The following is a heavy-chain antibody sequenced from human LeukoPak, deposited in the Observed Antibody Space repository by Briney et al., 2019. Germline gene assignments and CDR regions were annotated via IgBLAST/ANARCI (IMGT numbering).Heavy chain of an antibody. CDR1: GFTFSSYI. D-gene: IGHD6-19*01. Sequence: GGSLRLSCSASGFTFSSYIMHWARQAPGKGLEWISYISSSSSYTLYADSVKGRFTISRDNAKNSLYLQMNSLRAEDTAVYYCTRVVSVASYYFDYWGQGTLVTVSS. V-gene: IGHV3-21*05. CDR2: ISSSSSYT. J-gene: IGHJ4*02. CDR3: TRVVSVASYYFDY.